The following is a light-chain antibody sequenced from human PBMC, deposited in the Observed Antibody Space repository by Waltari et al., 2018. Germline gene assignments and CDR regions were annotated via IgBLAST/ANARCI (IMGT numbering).Light chain of an antibody. Sequence: IQLTQSPSSLSASVGDRVTITCRASQAPSNYLAWYQQKPGKAPRPLIYAASTLQSGVPPRFSGSDSGTAFTLTISGLQPEDFATYFCKHLDNYPTFGGGTRVENK. CDR3: KHLDNYPT. J-gene: IGKJ4*01. CDR1: QAPSNY. CDR2: AAS. V-gene: IGKV1-9*01.